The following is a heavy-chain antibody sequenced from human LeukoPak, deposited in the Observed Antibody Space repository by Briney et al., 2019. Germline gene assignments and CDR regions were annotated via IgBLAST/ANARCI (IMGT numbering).Heavy chain of an antibody. CDR1: GGSFSGYY. J-gene: IGHJ4*02. Sequence: KASETLSLTCAVYGGSFSGYYWSWIRQPPGKGLEWIGEINHSGSTNYNPSLKSRVTISVDTSKNQFSLKLSSVTAADTAVYYCARGGKQQLVLAEYYFDYWGQGTLVTVSS. CDR3: ARGGKQQLVLAEYYFDY. CDR2: INHSGST. V-gene: IGHV4-34*01. D-gene: IGHD6-13*01.